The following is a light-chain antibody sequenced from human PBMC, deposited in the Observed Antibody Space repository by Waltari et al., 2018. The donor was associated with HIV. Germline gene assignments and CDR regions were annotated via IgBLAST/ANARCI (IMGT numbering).Light chain of an antibody. CDR1: SSNIRTAY. Sequence: QSVLTQPPSVSAAPGQKVAISCSVSSSNIRTAYSSWYQHVPGSAPKLLIYDNDKRPSGTPDRFSGSKSGTSATLDITGLQTGDGADYYCGTWDRSLGGGVFGGGTKLTVL. CDR2: DND. V-gene: IGLV1-51*01. CDR3: GTWDRSLGGGV. J-gene: IGLJ3*02.